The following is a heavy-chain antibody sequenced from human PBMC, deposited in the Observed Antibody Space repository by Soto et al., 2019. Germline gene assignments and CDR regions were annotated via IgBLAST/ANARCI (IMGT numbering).Heavy chain of an antibody. D-gene: IGHD6-13*01. CDR2: ISPSGGST. Sequence: EVQLLESGGGLLQPGGSQRLSCAASGFTFSSYAMIWVRQAPGKGLEWVSSISPSGGSTYYADSVKGRFTMSKDNAKNSLYLQMNSLRAEDTAVYYCARDAYSSSYFDYWGQGTLVTVSS. CDR1: GFTFSSYA. CDR3: ARDAYSSSYFDY. J-gene: IGHJ4*02. V-gene: IGHV3-23*01.